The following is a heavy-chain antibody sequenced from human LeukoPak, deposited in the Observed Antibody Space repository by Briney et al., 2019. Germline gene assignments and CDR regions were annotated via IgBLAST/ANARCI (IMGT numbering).Heavy chain of an antibody. Sequence: PSQTLSLTCAVSGGSISSGGYSWSWIRQPPGKGLEWIGFIYHSGSTYYNPSLKSRLTISVDRSKNQFSLKLSSVTAADTAVYYCASMWDANGDHGVDYWGQGTLVTVSS. D-gene: IGHD4-17*01. V-gene: IGHV4-30-2*01. CDR1: GGSISSGGYS. J-gene: IGHJ4*02. CDR3: ASMWDANGDHGVDY. CDR2: IYHSGST.